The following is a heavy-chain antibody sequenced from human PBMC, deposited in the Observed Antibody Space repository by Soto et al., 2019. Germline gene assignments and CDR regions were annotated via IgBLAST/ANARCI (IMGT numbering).Heavy chain of an antibody. D-gene: IGHD3-10*01. CDR1: GVSISSYY. J-gene: IGHJ6*03. CDR3: ARVKDCYGSGSYSDYYYYYYMDV. Sequence: SETLSLTCTVSGVSISSYYWSWIRQPPGKGLEWIGYIYYSGSTNYNPSLKSRVTISVDTSKNQFSLKLSSVTAADTAVYYCARVKDCYGSGSYSDYYYYYYMDVWGKGTTVTVSS. V-gene: IGHV4-59*01. CDR2: IYYSGST.